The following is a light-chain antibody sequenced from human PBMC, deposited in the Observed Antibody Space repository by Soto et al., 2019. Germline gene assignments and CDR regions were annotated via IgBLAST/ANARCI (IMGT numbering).Light chain of an antibody. Sequence: EIVLTQSPGTLSLSPGERATLSCRASQSVSSSYLAWYQQKPGQAPRLLIYASSNRAAGIPDRFSGSGSGTDFTLTISRLEPEDFAVYHCQQYSSSPLTFGGGTKVDIK. CDR2: ASS. V-gene: IGKV3-20*01. CDR1: QSVSSSY. CDR3: QQYSSSPLT. J-gene: IGKJ4*01.